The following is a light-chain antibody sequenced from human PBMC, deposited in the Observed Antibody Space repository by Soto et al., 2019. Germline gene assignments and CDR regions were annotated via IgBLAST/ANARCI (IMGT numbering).Light chain of an antibody. Sequence: EILLTQSPATLSLSPGERATLSCRASQSVNSNSLAWYQQKPGQAPRLLIYGASSRATGISDRFSGSGSGADFTLTISRLEPEDFAVYYCQQYDTSPQVMYTFGQGTKPEIK. J-gene: IGKJ2*01. CDR2: GAS. CDR3: QQYDTSPQVMYT. CDR1: QSVNSNS. V-gene: IGKV3-20*01.